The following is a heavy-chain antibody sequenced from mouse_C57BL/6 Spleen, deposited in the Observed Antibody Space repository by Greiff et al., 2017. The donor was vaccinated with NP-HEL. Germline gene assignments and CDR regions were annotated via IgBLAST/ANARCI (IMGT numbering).Heavy chain of an antibody. CDR3: ARYRSTMVSLFAY. CDR2: IDPSDSYT. CDR1: GYTFTSYW. J-gene: IGHJ3*01. V-gene: IGHV1-50*01. Sequence: QVQLKQPGAELVKPGASVKLSCKASGYTFTSYWMQWVKQRPGQGLEWIGEIDPSDSYTNYNQKFKGKATLTVDTSSSTAYMQLSSLTSEDSAVYYCARYRSTMVSLFAYWGQGTLVTVSA. D-gene: IGHD2-1*01.